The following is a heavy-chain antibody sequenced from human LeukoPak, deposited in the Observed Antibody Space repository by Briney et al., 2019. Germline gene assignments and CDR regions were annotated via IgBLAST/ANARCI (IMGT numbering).Heavy chain of an antibody. D-gene: IGHD1-26*01. CDR2: IIPILGIA. J-gene: IGHJ4*02. CDR1: GGTFSSYA. V-gene: IGHV1-69*04. Sequence: GSSVKVSCKASGGTFSSYAISWVRQAPGQGLEWMGRIIPILGIANYAQKFQGRVTITADKSTSTAYMELSSLRSEDTAVYYCATAPPNSGSYWVLNYWGQGTLVTVSS. CDR3: ATAPPNSGSYWVLNY.